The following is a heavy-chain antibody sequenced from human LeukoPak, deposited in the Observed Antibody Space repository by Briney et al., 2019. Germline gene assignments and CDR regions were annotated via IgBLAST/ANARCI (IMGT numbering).Heavy chain of an antibody. CDR1: GGSFSGYY. CDR2: IYTSGST. J-gene: IGHJ4*02. D-gene: IGHD6-13*01. CDR3: ARAGDSPSIAAADY. V-gene: IGHV4-59*10. Sequence: PSETLSLTCAVYGGSFSGYYWSWIRQPAGKGLEWIGRIYTSGSTNYNPSLKSRVTISVDKSKNQFSLKLSSVTAADTAVYYCARAGDSPSIAAADYWGQGTLVTVSS.